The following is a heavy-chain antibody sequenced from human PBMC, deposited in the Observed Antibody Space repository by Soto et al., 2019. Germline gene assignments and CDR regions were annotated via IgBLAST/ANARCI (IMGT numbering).Heavy chain of an antibody. CDR2: INHSGST. CDR1: GGSFSGYY. J-gene: IGHJ5*02. CDR3: ARARIVVVVAAKWNWFDP. V-gene: IGHV4-34*01. D-gene: IGHD2-15*01. Sequence: SETLSLTCDVYGGSFSGYYWSWIRQPPGKGLEWIGEINHSGSTNYNPSLKSRVTISVDTSKNQFSLKLSSVTAADTAVYYCARARIVVVVAAKWNWFDPWGQGTLVTVSS.